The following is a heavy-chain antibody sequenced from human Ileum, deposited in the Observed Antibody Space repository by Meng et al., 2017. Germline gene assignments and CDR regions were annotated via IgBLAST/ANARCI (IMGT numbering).Heavy chain of an antibody. CDR3: ARSLRIKSSYFFDS. CDR2: IYRGGAT. Sequence: LVASAPGPGKPLETLSPTGVVPNGSSSSGNWLSWVRQAPGKGLVWIGEIYRGGATNYNPSLERRATLSVDESKNQFSLKMKSVTAADTAVYYCARSLRIKSSYFFDSWGQGILVTVSS. J-gene: IGHJ4*02. V-gene: IGHV4-4*03. CDR1: NGSSSSGNW. D-gene: IGHD5-24*01.